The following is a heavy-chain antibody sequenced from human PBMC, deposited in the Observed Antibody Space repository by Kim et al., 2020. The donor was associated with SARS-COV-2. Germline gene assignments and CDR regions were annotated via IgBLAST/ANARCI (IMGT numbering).Heavy chain of an antibody. CDR2: ITIAGDP. V-gene: IGHV3-13*05. D-gene: IGHD1-26*01. J-gene: IGHJ2*01. Sequence: GGSLRLSCAASGFTFNNHDMHWVRQPTGKGLEWVSGITIAGDPYYPGSVKCRFTISKEDAKNSLYLQMNSLRAGDTAVYYCARMGHYYFDLWGRGTLVTVSS. CDR3: ARMGHYYFDL. CDR1: GFTFNNHD.